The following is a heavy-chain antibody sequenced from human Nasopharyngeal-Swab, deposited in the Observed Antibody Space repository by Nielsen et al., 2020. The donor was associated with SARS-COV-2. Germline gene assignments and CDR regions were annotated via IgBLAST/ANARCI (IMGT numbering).Heavy chain of an antibody. J-gene: IGHJ2*01. Sequence: GESLKISCATSGFIFSTYRMNWVRQAPGKGLEWVLSISSTNNYIYYADSVKGRFTISRDNAKSSLYLQMNSLRAEDTAVYYCASSGYSSGCNLWGRGTLVTVSS. V-gene: IGHV3-21*01. CDR3: ASSGYSSGCNL. CDR1: GFIFSTYR. D-gene: IGHD6-19*01. CDR2: ISSTNNYI.